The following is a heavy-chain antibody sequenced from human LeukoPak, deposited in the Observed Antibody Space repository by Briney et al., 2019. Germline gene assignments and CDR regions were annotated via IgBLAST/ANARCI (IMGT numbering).Heavy chain of an antibody. D-gene: IGHD5-12*01. CDR1: GYSFTSYW. J-gene: IGHJ6*02. CDR3: ARHRRATGNHYYFGMDV. Sequence: GESLKISCKGSGYSFTSYWIGWVRQLPGKGLEWMGIIYPGDSATRSSQSFQSQATTSAAKSISTAFLLWSSLKGSDTAMYYCARHRRATGNHYYFGMDVWGQGNTVTVSS. CDR2: IYPGDSAT. V-gene: IGHV5-51*01.